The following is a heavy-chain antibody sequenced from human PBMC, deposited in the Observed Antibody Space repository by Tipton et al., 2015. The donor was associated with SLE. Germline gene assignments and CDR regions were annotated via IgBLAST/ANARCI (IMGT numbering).Heavy chain of an antibody. D-gene: IGHD1-26*01. V-gene: IGHV4-4*07. CDR3: ARGMGLGDAFDI. Sequence: TLSLTCTVSGGSISSYYWGWMRQPAGKGLEWIGRIYTSGSTNYNPSLKSRVTMSVGTSKNQFSLKLSSVTAADTAVYYCARGMGLGDAFDIWGQGTMVTVSS. J-gene: IGHJ3*02. CDR2: IYTSGST. CDR1: GGSISSYY.